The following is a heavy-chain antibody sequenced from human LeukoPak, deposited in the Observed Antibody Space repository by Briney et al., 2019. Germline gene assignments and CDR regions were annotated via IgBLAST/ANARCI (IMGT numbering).Heavy chain of an antibody. V-gene: IGHV3-7*03. CDR1: GFSFTTYW. Sequence: GGSLRLSCAASGFSFTTYWMSWVRQAPGKGLEWVANINQDGTEKYYVDSVKGRFTISRDNAKNSLYLQMNSLRAEDTALYYCAKDQDSSGDDAFNIWGQGTMVTVSS. CDR3: AKDQDSSGDDAFNI. J-gene: IGHJ3*02. D-gene: IGHD3-22*01. CDR2: INQDGTEK.